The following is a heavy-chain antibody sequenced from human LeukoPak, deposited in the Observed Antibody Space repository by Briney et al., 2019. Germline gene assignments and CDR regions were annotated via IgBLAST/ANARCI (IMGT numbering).Heavy chain of an antibody. CDR2: ISSSSYI. V-gene: IGHV3-21*01. Sequence: GGSLRLSCAASGFTFSSYSMNWVRQAPGKGLEWVSSISSSSYIYYADSVKGRFTISRDNAKNPLYLQMNSLRAEDTAVYYCARDMYSGSYLYYFDYWGQGTLVTVSS. CDR1: GFTFSSYS. D-gene: IGHD1-26*01. J-gene: IGHJ4*02. CDR3: ARDMYSGSYLYYFDY.